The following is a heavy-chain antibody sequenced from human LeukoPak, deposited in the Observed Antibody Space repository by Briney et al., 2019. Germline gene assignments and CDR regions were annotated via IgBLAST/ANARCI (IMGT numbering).Heavy chain of an antibody. D-gene: IGHD3-9*01. CDR1: GFIFSNYN. Sequence: GGSLRLSCAASGFIFSNYNMNWVRQAPGKGLEWVSHISSSSSTIYYADSVKGRFTISRDNAKNSLYLQMNNLRDEDTAVYYCAREILSGYSDYWGQGTLVIVSS. CDR2: ISSSSSTI. V-gene: IGHV3-48*02. J-gene: IGHJ4*02. CDR3: AREILSGYSDY.